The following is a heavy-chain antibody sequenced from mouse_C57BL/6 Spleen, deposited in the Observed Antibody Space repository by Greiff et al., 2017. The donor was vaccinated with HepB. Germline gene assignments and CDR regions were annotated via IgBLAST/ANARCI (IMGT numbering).Heavy chain of an antibody. Sequence: QVQLQQPGTELVKPGASVKLSCKASGYTFTSYWMHWVKQRPGQGLEWIGNINPSNGGTNYNEKFKSKATLTVDKSSSTAYMQLSSLTSEDSAVYYCARADYCGSSLYWYFDVWGTGTTVTVSS. V-gene: IGHV1-53*01. CDR2: INPSNGGT. D-gene: IGHD1-1*01. CDR3: ARADYCGSSLYWYFDV. J-gene: IGHJ1*03. CDR1: GYTFTSYW.